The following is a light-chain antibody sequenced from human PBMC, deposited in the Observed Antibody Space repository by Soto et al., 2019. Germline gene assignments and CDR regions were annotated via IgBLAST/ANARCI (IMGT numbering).Light chain of an antibody. CDR2: GAS. V-gene: IGKV3-15*01. CDR3: QQYNNWPPTWT. Sequence: EVVLTQSPGTLSLSPGDRASLSCRASQIVSNNLAWYQQKPGQTPRLLIYGASTRATGFPARFSGSGSGTEFTLTISSLQSEDFAVYYCQQYNNWPPTWTFGQGTKVDIK. CDR1: QIVSNN. J-gene: IGKJ1*01.